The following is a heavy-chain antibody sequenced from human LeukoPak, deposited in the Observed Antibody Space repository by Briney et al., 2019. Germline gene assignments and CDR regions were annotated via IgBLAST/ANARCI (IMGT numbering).Heavy chain of an antibody. D-gene: IGHD3-22*01. J-gene: IGHJ4*02. CDR3: AAEDYYDSSGHYRPFDY. CDR2: IVVGSGNT. V-gene: IGHV1-58*02. Sequence: SVKVSCKASGFTFTSSAMQWVRQARGQRLEWIGWIVVGSGNTNYAQKFQERVIITRDMSTSTAYMELSSLRSEDTAVYYCAAEDYYDSSGHYRPFDYWGQGTLVTVSS. CDR1: GFTFTSSA.